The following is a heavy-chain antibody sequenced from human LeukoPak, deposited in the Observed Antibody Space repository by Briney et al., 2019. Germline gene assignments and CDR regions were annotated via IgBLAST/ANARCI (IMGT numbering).Heavy chain of an antibody. CDR1: GYTFTGYY. V-gene: IGHV1-2*02. CDR2: INPDSGGT. J-gene: IGHJ4*02. CDR3: ARGSAGRPYYFDY. Sequence: GGSVKVSCKASGYTFTGYYMNWVRQAPGQGLEWMGWINPDSGGTHYAQKFQGRVTMTRDMSISTAYMELSRLRSDDTAVYYCARGSAGRPYYFDYWGQGTLVTVSS.